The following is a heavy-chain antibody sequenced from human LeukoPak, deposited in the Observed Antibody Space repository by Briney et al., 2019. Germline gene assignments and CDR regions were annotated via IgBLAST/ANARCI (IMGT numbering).Heavy chain of an antibody. CDR1: GGSISSCGYS. J-gene: IGHJ3*02. Sequence: SQTLSLTCAVSGGSISSCGYSWSWIRQPPGKGLEWIGYIYHSGSTYYNPSLKSRVTISVDRSKNQFSLKLSSVTAADTAVYYCARDYYDSSGYYDVYAFDIWGQGTMVTVSS. CDR2: IYHSGST. CDR3: ARDYYDSSGYYDVYAFDI. V-gene: IGHV4-30-2*01. D-gene: IGHD3-22*01.